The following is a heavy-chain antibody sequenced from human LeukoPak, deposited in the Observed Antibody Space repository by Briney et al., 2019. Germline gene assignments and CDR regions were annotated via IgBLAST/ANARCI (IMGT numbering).Heavy chain of an antibody. J-gene: IGHJ4*02. D-gene: IGHD3/OR15-3a*01. CDR1: GGSLTGGVYS. Sequence: PSETLSLSCVVSGGSLTGGVYSWGWIRQPPGKGMEWLRSIYSGGSNARNSTLKSRATTPVDSSEKQFSLNLNSVTAADTAVDFCAVQRIGLFDSWGEGILVTVSS. CDR2: IYSGGSN. V-gene: IGHV4-39*01. CDR3: AVQRIGLFDS.